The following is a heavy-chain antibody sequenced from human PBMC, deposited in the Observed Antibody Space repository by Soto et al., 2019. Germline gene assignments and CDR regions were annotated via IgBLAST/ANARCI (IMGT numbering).Heavy chain of an antibody. CDR1: GGSISTSYY. Sequence: SETLSLTCTVSGGSISTSYYWGWIRQPPGKGLEWIGSIDYSGSTYYNPSLKSRVTISVDTSKNQFSLKLSSVTAADTAVYYCARQNRWAYDFWSGLVSDYWGQGTLVTVSS. D-gene: IGHD3-3*01. V-gene: IGHV4-39*01. J-gene: IGHJ4*02. CDR2: IDYSGST. CDR3: ARQNRWAYDFWSGLVSDY.